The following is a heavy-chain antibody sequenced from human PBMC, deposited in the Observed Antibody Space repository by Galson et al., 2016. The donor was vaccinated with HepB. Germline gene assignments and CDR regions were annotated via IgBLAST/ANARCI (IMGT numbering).Heavy chain of an antibody. J-gene: IGHJ6*02. CDR2: ISSSGANT. CDR1: GFTFSNYA. CDR3: AKDSIIQLPIQIHYYYYGMAV. Sequence: SLRLSCAASGFTFSNYAMSWVRQAPGKGLEWVSSISSSGANTKYADSVKGRFTISRDNSRSTLYLQMHSLRAEDTAVYYRAKDSIIQLPIQIHYYYYGMAVWGQGTTVTVSS. V-gene: IGHV3-23*01. D-gene: IGHD2-2*01.